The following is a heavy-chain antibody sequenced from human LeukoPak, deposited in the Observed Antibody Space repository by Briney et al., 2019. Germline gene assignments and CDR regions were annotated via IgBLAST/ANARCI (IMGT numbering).Heavy chain of an antibody. CDR1: GGSINSYY. CDR2: IHYSGST. D-gene: IGHD3-3*01. CDR3: ARRSSYDFWSGYPFDY. V-gene: IGHV4-59*08. J-gene: IGHJ4*02. Sequence: SETLSLTCTVSGGSINSYYWSWIRQPPGRGLEWIGSIHYSGSTSYNPSLRSRVTISVDTSKNQFSLKLSSVTAADTAVYYCARRSSYDFWSGYPFDYWGQGTLVTVSS.